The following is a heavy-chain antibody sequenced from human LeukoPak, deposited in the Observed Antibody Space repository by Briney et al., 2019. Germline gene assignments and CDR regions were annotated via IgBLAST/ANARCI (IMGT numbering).Heavy chain of an antibody. CDR2: ISGSSSAI. CDR3: ARDWYHSFDY. D-gene: IGHD1-14*01. V-gene: IGHV3-48*04. J-gene: IGHJ4*02. CDR1: GFTFSAYN. Sequence: QPGGSLRLSCAASGFTFSAYNMIWVRQAPGKGLEWLSYISGSSSAIYYADSVQGRFTISRDNAKNTLYLEMNSLRADDTAVYYCARDWYHSFDYWGQGILVTVSS.